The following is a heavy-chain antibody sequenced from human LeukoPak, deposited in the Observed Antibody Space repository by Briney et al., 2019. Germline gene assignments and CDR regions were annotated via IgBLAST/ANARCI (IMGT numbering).Heavy chain of an antibody. D-gene: IGHD2-15*01. J-gene: IGHJ3*02. CDR3: AKGAGDCSGPPPIDI. CDR1: GFTFSSYG. CDR2: IRFDGSNK. Sequence: PGGSLRLSCAASGFTFSSYGMHWVRQAPGKGLEWVAFIRFDGSNKYYADSVKGRFTISRDNSKNTLYLQMNSLRAEDTAVYYCAKGAGDCSGPPPIDIWGQGTMVTVSS. V-gene: IGHV3-30*02.